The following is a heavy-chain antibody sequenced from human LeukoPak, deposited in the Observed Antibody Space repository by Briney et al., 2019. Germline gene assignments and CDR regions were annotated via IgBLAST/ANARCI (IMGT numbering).Heavy chain of an antibody. Sequence: SETLSLTCIVSGGSISSYYWSWIRQPPGKGLESIGYIYYSGSTNYNPSLMSRVTISVDTSKNQFSLRLSSVTAADTAVYYCARATTGTYNWFDPWGQGTLVTVSS. V-gene: IGHV4-59*01. CDR2: IYYSGST. CDR3: ARATTGTYNWFDP. CDR1: GGSISSYY. J-gene: IGHJ5*02. D-gene: IGHD1-1*01.